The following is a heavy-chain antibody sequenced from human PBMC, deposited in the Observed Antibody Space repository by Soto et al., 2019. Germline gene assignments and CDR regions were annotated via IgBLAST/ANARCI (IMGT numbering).Heavy chain of an antibody. J-gene: IGHJ6*02. CDR2: ISPIFGTA. CDR3: ARDHCSSTSCYLNCYYGMDV. D-gene: IGHD2-2*01. CDR1: GGTFSSYA. Sequence: QVQLVQSGAEVKKPGSSVKVSCKASGGTFSSYAISWVRQAPGQGLEWMGGISPIFGTANYAQKFQGRVTITADKSTSTAYMELSSLRSEDTAVYYCARDHCSSTSCYLNCYYGMDVWGQGTTVTVSS. V-gene: IGHV1-69*06.